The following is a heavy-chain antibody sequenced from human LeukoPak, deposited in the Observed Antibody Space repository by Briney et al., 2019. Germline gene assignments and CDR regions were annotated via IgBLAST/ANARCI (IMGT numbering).Heavy chain of an antibody. D-gene: IGHD3-10*01. CDR3: ARFDGGDAFDI. J-gene: IGHJ3*02. CDR2: MNPKSGNT. Sequence: ASVNVSCKASGYTFTSYDINWVRQATGQGLEWMGWMNPKSGNTGYAQKFQGRVTMTRNTSISTAYMELSSLRSEDTAAYYCARFDGGDAFDIWGQGTMVTVSS. V-gene: IGHV1-8*01. CDR1: GYTFTSYD.